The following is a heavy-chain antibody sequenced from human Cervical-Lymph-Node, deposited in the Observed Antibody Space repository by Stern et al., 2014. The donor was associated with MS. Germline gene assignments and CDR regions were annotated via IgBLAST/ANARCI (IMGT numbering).Heavy chain of an antibody. J-gene: IGHJ4*02. D-gene: IGHD5/OR15-5a*01. CDR3: AHRRPLPLGFDY. CDR2: IYWDDDA. CDR1: GFPLSTTGDA. Sequence: QITLKESGPTLVKPTKTLTLTCTFSGFPLSTTGDAVGWIRQSPGKDLEWLALIYWDDDARYSPSLKSRLTITRDTSKNQVVLSMINMDPVDTGTYYCAHRRPLPLGFDYWGQGILVTVSS. V-gene: IGHV2-5*02.